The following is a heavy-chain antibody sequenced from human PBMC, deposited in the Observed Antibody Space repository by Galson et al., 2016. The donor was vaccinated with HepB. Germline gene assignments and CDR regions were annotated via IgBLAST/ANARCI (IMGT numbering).Heavy chain of an antibody. D-gene: IGHD5-12*01. CDR3: ARDDNDYRNGFDI. CDR2: IWYDETNK. Sequence: SLRLSCAASGFTFTSYGMHWVRQAPGKGLQWVATIWYDETNKYYTDSVKGRFTISRDDSKNTVYLQMNSLRVEDTAVYYCARDDNDYRNGFDIWGQGTMVTVSS. V-gene: IGHV3-33*01. J-gene: IGHJ3*02. CDR1: GFTFTSYG.